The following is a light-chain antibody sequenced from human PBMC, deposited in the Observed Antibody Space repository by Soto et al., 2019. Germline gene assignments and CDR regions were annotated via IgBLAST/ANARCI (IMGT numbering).Light chain of an antibody. V-gene: IGKV3-11*01. CDR3: QQRSTCPT. CDR1: ESVDFH. J-gene: IGKJ5*01. CDR2: DAS. Sequence: EIVLTQSPATLSASPGERATLSCRASESVDFHLAWYQQKPGQATRLLIYDASVRGTGTPARFSGSGSGTAFTLTISSLEPEDFAFYYYQQRSTCPTFGQGTRVEIK.